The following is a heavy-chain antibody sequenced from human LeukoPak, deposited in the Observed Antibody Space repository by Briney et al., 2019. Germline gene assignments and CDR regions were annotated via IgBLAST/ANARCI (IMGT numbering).Heavy chain of an antibody. CDR3: ASLEKSAAGPYYFDY. J-gene: IGHJ4*02. V-gene: IGHV4-59*08. D-gene: IGHD6-13*01. CDR1: GGSISSYY. CDR2: IYYSGST. Sequence: SETLSLTCTVSGGSISSYYWSWIRQPPGKGLEWIGHIYYSGSTNYNPSLKSRVTISVDTSKNQFSLKLSSVTAADTAVYYCASLEKSAAGPYYFDYWGQGTLVTVSS.